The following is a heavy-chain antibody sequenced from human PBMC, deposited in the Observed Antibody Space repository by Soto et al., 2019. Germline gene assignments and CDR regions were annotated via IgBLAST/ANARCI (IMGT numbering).Heavy chain of an antibody. CDR2: MNPNSGNT. Sequence: GASVKVSCKASGYTFTSYDINWVRQATGQGLEWMGWMNPNSGNTGYAQKFQGRVTMTRNTSISTAYMELSSLRSEDTAVYYCARDMAAAATDYYYYYYGMDVWGQGTTVTVSS. CDR1: GYTFTSYD. CDR3: ARDMAAAATDYYYYYYGMDV. J-gene: IGHJ6*02. D-gene: IGHD6-13*01. V-gene: IGHV1-8*01.